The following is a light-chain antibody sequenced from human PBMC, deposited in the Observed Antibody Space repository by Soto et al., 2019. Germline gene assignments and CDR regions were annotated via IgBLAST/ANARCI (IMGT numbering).Light chain of an antibody. CDR3: QQYNNWPLLT. V-gene: IGKV3-15*01. J-gene: IGKJ4*01. Sequence: EIVMTQSPATLSVSPGERATLSCRASQSVSSNLAWYQQKPGQAPRLLIHGASTRATGMPARFSGSGSGTEFTLTISSLQSEDFAVYYCQQYNNWPLLTFGGGTKVEI. CDR2: GAS. CDR1: QSVSSN.